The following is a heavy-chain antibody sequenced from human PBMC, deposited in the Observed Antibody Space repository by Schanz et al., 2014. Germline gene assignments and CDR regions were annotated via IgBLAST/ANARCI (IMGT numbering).Heavy chain of an antibody. CDR1: GFTFSSYG. D-gene: IGHD2-15*01. CDR2: IATSSSTR. Sequence: QVQLVESGGGVVQFGRSLRLSCVASGFTFSSYGMHWVRQAPGKGLEWLSYIATSSSTRHYADSVKGRFTISRDNSENTLYLQMNSLSADDTAVFYCAKGMGYCSGGTCYDYYYYGLDVWGQGTTVTVSS. V-gene: IGHV3-NL1*01. J-gene: IGHJ6*02. CDR3: AKGMGYCSGGTCYDYYYYGLDV.